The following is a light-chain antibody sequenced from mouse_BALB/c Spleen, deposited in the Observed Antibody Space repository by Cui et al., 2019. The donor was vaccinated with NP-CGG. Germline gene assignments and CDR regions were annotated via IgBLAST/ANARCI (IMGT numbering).Light chain of an antibody. V-gene: IGKV4-58*01. CDR3: QQWSGYPFT. CDR2: RTS. Sequence: ETVLTQSPAIMAASLGQKVTMTCSASSSVSSSYLHWYQQKSGASPKPLIHRTSNLASGVTARFSGSGSGTSYSLTISSVEAEDDATYYCQQWSGYPFTFGSGTKLEIK. CDR1: SSVSSSY. J-gene: IGKJ4*01.